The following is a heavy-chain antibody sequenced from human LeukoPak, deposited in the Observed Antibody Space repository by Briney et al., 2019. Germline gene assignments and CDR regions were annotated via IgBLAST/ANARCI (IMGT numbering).Heavy chain of an antibody. J-gene: IGHJ6*03. Sequence: SETLSLTCAAYVGSFSGYYWSWIRQSPGKGLEWIGEINHSGTTSYNPSLESRITISADASKNQFSLRLTSVTAADTAVYYCARVQTLGGLYYYYSMDVWAKGTTATVSS. CDR3: ARVQTLGGLYYYYSMDV. CDR1: VGSFSGYY. V-gene: IGHV4-34*01. D-gene: IGHD3-16*01. CDR2: INHSGTT.